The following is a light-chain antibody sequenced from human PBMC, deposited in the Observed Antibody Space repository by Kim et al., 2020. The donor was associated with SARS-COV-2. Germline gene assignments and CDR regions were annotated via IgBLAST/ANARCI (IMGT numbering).Light chain of an antibody. CDR2: GAT. CDR1: PTISNW. CDR3: QRYDSYSWS. Sequence: ASVGDRVTIPCRASPTISNWLALYQQKPGKAPKLLIYGATSLQSGVPPRFSGSGSGTEFSLTISSLQPDDFATYYCQRYDSYSWSFGQGTKVDIK. J-gene: IGKJ1*01. V-gene: IGKV1-5*01.